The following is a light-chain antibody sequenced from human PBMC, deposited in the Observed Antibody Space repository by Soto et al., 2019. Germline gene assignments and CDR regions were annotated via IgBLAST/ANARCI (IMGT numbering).Light chain of an antibody. Sequence: QPVLTQSSSASASLGSSVKLTCTLSSRHSSYIIAWHQQQPGKAPRYLMKLEDSGNYNKGSGVPDRFSGSSSGADRYLTISHLQSEDEADYYCETWDSNTRVFGGGTKLTVL. J-gene: IGLJ3*02. CDR1: SRHSSYI. CDR3: ETWDSNTRV. CDR2: LEDSGNY. V-gene: IGLV4-60*03.